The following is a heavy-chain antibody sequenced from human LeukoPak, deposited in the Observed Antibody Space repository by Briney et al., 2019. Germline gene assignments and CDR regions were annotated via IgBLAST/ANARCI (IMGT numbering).Heavy chain of an antibody. CDR3: ARSPPRWLQFSYFDY. CDR2: ISSSSSTI. CDR1: GFTFSSYS. Sequence: AGGPLRLSCAASGFTFSSYSMNWVRQAPGKGLEWVSYISSSSSTIYYADSVKGRFTISRDNAKNSPYLQMNSLRAEDTAVYYCARSPPRWLQFSYFDYWGQGTLVTVSS. J-gene: IGHJ4*02. V-gene: IGHV3-48*01. D-gene: IGHD5-24*01.